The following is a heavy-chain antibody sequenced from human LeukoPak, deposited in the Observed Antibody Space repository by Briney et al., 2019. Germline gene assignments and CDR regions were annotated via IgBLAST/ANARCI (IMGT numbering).Heavy chain of an antibody. CDR3: ARVIEGYYDSSAQYGGYFDY. D-gene: IGHD3-22*01. CDR2: INHSGST. CDR1: GGSFSGHY. V-gene: IGHV4-34*01. J-gene: IGHJ4*02. Sequence: KPSETLSLTCAVYGGSFSGHYWSWIRQPPGKGLEWIGEINHSGSTDYNPSLKSRVTISVDTSKNQFSLKVGSVTAADTAVYYCARVIEGYYDSSAQYGGYFDYWGRGTLVTVSS.